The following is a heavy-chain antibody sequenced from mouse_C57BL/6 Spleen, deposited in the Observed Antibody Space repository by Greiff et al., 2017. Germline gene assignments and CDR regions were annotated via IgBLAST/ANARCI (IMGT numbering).Heavy chain of an antibody. D-gene: IGHD1-1*01. CDR3: ARPYYYGSSPYYFDY. V-gene: IGHV1-42*01. CDR2: INPSTGGT. CDR1: GYSFTGYY. Sequence: EVKLEESGPELVKPGASVKISCKASGYSFTGYYMNWVKQSPEKSLEWIGEINPSTGGTTYNQKFKAKATLTVDKSSSTAYMQLKSLTSEDSAVYYCARPYYYGSSPYYFDYWGQGTTLTVSS. J-gene: IGHJ2*01.